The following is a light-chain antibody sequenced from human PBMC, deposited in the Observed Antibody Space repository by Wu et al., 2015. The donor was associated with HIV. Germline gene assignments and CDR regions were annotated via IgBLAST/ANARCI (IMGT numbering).Light chain of an antibody. V-gene: IGKV3-20*01. CDR3: QQYADSPPYT. Sequence: EIVLTQSPGTLSLSPGERVTLSCRASQTLNNNYVAWYQQKSGQAPRLLIYAASSRATDVPDRFSGSGSGTDFTLTISRLETEDFAVYYCQQYADSPPYTFGPGTKLEI. J-gene: IGKJ2*01. CDR1: QTLNNNY. CDR2: AAS.